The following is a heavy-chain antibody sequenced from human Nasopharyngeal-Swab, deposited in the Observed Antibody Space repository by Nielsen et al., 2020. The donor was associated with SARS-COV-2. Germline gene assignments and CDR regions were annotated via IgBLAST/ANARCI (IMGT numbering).Heavy chain of an antibody. J-gene: IGHJ6*03. Sequence: GGPLRPSCAASGFTFSSYWMSWVRQAPGKGLEWVANIKQDGSEKYYVDSVKGRFTISRDNAKNSLYLQMNSLRAEDTAVYYCARVGSSWYGINYYYYMDVWGKGTTVTVSS. CDR1: GFTFSSYW. CDR3: ARVGSSWYGINYYYYMDV. D-gene: IGHD6-13*01. CDR2: IKQDGSEK. V-gene: IGHV3-7*01.